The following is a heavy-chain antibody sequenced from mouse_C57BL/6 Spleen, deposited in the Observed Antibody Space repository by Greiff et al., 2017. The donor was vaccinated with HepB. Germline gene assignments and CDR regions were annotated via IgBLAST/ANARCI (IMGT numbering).Heavy chain of an antibody. CDR3: TVRYDYSYFDY. V-gene: IGHV6-3*01. J-gene: IGHJ2*01. CDR1: GFTFSNYW. Sequence: DVMLVESGGGLVQPGGSMKLSCVASGFTFSNYWMNWVRQSPEKGLEWVAQIRLKSDNYATHYAESVKGRFTITRDDSKSSVYLQMNNLRAEDTLIYYCTVRYDYSYFDYWGQGTTLTVSS. CDR2: IRLKSDNYAT. D-gene: IGHD2-4*01.